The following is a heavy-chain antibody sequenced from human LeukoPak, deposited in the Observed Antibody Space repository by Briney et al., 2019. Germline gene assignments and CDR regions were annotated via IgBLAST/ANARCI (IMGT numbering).Heavy chain of an antibody. CDR3: ASDSGYYYDSIPLDY. J-gene: IGHJ4*02. CDR2: ISSSGSTI. V-gene: IGHV3-48*04. CDR1: GFTFSSYA. D-gene: IGHD3-22*01. Sequence: GGSLRLSCAASGFTFSSYAMNWVRQAPGKGLEWVSYISSSGSTIYYADSVKGRFTISRDNAKNSLYLQMNSLRAEDTAVYYCASDSGYYYDSIPLDYWGQGTLVTVSS.